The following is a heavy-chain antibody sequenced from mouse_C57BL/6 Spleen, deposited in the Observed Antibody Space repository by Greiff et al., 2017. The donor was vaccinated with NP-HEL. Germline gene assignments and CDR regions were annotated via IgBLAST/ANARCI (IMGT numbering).Heavy chain of an antibody. CDR1: GFTFSSYA. CDR2: ISDGGSYT. Sequence: EVQGVESGGGLVKPGGSLKLSCAASGFTFSSYAMSWVRQTPEKRLEWVATISDGGSYTYYPDNVKGRFTISRDNAKNNLYLQMSHLKSEDTAMYYCARDGITTAYWYFDVWGTGTTVTVSS. J-gene: IGHJ1*03. D-gene: IGHD1-2*01. V-gene: IGHV5-4*01. CDR3: ARDGITTAYWYFDV.